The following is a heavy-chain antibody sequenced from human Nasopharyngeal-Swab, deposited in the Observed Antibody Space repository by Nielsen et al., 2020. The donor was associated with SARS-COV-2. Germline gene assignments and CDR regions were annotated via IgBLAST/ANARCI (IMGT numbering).Heavy chain of an antibody. D-gene: IGHD5-18*01. J-gene: IGHJ2*01. Sequence: WVRQAPGQGLEWLGLIKPGSGSTTYAPNFQGRITVTRDTSTSTVYMDLSSLRSEDTAVYYCAKAGYNYGYWYFDFWGRGTLGTVSS. V-gene: IGHV1-46*01. CDR2: IKPGSGST. CDR3: AKAGYNYGYWYFDF.